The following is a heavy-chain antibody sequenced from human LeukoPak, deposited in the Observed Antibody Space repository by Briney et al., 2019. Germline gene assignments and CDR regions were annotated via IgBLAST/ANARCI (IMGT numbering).Heavy chain of an antibody. CDR1: GGSISSSSYY. V-gene: IGHV4-39*01. CDR3: ARQGRVTGYYYGMDV. J-gene: IGHJ6*02. Sequence: SETLSLTCTVSGGSISSSSYYWGWIRQPPGKGLEWIGSIYYSGSTYYNPSLKSRVTISVDTSKNQFSLKLSSVTAADTAVYYCARQGRVTGYYYGMDVWGQGTTVTVSS. D-gene: IGHD3-10*01. CDR2: IYYSGST.